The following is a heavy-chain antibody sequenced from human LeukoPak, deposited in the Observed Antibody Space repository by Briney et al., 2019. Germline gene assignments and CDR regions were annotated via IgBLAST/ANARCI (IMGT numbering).Heavy chain of an antibody. CDR2: INHSGST. D-gene: IGHD4-17*01. J-gene: IGHJ4*02. V-gene: IGHV4-34*01. Sequence: SETLSLTCGVYGGSFSGYYWSWIRQPPGKALEWIGEINHSGSTNYNPSLKSRVTISVDTSKNQFSLRLSSVTAADTAVYYCAREPADDYGDFNYFDHWGQGTLVTVSS. CDR1: GGSFSGYY. CDR3: AREPADDYGDFNYFDH.